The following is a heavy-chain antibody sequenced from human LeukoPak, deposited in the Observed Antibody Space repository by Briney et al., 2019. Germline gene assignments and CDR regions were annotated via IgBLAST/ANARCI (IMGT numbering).Heavy chain of an antibody. D-gene: IGHD1-1*01. CDR1: GGSISSHY. J-gene: IGHJ4*02. CDR3: ARGRPGDY. V-gene: IGHV4-59*11. Sequence: SETLSLTCTVSGGSISSHYWSWIQQPPGKGLEWIGYIYYSGSTNYNPSLKSRVTISVDTSKNQFSLKLSSVTAADTAVYYCARGRPGDYWGQGTLVTVSS. CDR2: IYYSGST.